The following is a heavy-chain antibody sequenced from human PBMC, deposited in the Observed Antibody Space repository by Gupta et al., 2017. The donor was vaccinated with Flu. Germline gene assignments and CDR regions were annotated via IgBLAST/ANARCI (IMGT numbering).Heavy chain of an antibody. V-gene: IGHV1-18*04. CDR2: ISPYNGNT. D-gene: IGHD5-24*01. Sequence: QVQLVQSGAEEKQPGDSVKVSCKASGYTFTRHGISWVRKDPGQGLEWIGWISPYNGNTNYEQKFQGRVTMTTYISTSTAHMELRSLRSDDTAVYYCGKESQFADWGQGPLVTVSS. CDR1: GYTFTRHG. CDR3: GKESQFAD. J-gene: IGHJ4*02.